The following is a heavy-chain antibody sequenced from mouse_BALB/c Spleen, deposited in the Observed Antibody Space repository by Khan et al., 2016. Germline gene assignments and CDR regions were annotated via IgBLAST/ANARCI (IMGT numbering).Heavy chain of an antibody. CDR1: GFTFSTYA. Sequence: VALVASGGGLVQPGGSLKLSCAASGFTFSTYAMSWVRQTPDKRLELVATINSNGGSTYYPDNVKGRFTISRDNAKNTLYLQMSSLKSEDTAMYYCARVRQAVDYWGQGTSVTVSS. CDR2: INSNGGST. V-gene: IGHV5-6-3*01. CDR3: ARVRQAVDY. J-gene: IGHJ4*01. D-gene: IGHD2-14*01.